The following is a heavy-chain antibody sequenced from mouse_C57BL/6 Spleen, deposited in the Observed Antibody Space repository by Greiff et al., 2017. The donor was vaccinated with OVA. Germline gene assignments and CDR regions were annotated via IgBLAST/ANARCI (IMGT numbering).Heavy chain of an antibody. CDR3: ARSGIITTVVARGYFDY. D-gene: IGHD1-1*01. Sequence: VQLQQSGAELVKPGASVKISCKASGYTFTDYYINWVKQRPGQGLEWIGKIGPGSGSTYYNEKFKGKATLTADKSSSTAYMQLSSLTSEDSAVYFCARSGIITTVVARGYFDYWGQGTTLTVSS. CDR2: IGPGSGST. V-gene: IGHV1-77*01. CDR1: GYTFTDYY. J-gene: IGHJ2*01.